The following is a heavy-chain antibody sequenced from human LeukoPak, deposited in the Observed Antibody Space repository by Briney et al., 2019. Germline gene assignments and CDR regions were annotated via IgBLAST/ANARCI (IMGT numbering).Heavy chain of an antibody. Sequence: PGGSLRLSCAAPGFTVSTNYMSWVRQAPGKGLEWVSVIYSGGSTYYADSVKGRFTISRDNSRNTLYLQMNSLRADDTAVYYCARDSPYYYGSGLWGQGTMVTVSS. CDR2: IYSGGST. CDR3: ARDSPYYYGSGL. CDR1: GFTVSTNY. V-gene: IGHV3-53*01. J-gene: IGHJ3*01. D-gene: IGHD3-10*01.